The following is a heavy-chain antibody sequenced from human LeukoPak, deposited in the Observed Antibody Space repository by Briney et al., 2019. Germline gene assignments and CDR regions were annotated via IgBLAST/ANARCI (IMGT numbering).Heavy chain of an antibody. CDR1: GGSISSYY. CDR3: ASYLQEMATIIG. J-gene: IGHJ4*02. V-gene: IGHV4-59*08. Sequence: SETLSLTCTVSGGSISSYYWSWIRQPPGKGLEWIGYIYYSGSTDYNPSLKSRVTISVDTSKNQFSLKLSSVTAADTAVYYCASYLQEMATIIGWGQGTLVTVSS. CDR2: IYYSGST. D-gene: IGHD5-24*01.